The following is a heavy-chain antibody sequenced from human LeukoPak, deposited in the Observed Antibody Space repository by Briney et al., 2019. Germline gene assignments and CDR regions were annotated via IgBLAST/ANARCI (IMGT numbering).Heavy chain of an antibody. CDR2: IYYSGST. J-gene: IGHJ4*02. CDR3: ARGPLLGAFDI. D-gene: IGHD3-9*01. CDR1: GGSISSGDYY. V-gene: IGHV4-30-4*08. Sequence: SETLSLTCTVSGGSISSGDYYWSWIRQPPGKGLEWIGYIYYSGSTYYNPSLKSRVTISVDTSKNQFSLKLSSVTAADTAVYYCARGPLLGAFDIWGQGTLVTVSS.